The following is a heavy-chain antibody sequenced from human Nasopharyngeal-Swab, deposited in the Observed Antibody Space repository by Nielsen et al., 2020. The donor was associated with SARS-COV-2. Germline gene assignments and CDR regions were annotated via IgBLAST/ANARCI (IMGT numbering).Heavy chain of an antibody. CDR3: ARDDLTAYDALDI. CDR1: GYTFTGYY. Sequence: ASVNVSCKASGYTFTGYYMHWVRQAPGQGLEWMGWINPNSGGTNYAQKFQGRVTMTRDTSISTAYMELSRLRSDDTAVYYCARDDLTAYDALDIWGQGTMVTVSS. CDR2: INPNSGGT. D-gene: IGHD7-27*01. V-gene: IGHV1-2*02. J-gene: IGHJ3*02.